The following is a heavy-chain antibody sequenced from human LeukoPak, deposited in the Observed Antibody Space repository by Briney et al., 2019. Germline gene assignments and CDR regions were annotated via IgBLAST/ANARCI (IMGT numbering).Heavy chain of an antibody. CDR2: INTGNGNT. V-gene: IGHV1-3*04. CDR3: ARNTETAIPLPYYFDY. J-gene: IGHJ4*02. Sequence: ASVKVSCKASGYTFTSYDINWVRQAAGQGLECMGWINTGNGNTKYSQKFQGRVTITRDTSASTAYMDLSSLRSEDTAVYYCARNTETAIPLPYYFDYWGQGTLVTVSS. D-gene: IGHD2-21*02. CDR1: GYTFTSYD.